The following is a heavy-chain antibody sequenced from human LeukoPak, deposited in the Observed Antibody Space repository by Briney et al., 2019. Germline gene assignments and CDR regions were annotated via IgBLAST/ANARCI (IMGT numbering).Heavy chain of an antibody. V-gene: IGHV1-46*01. CDR3: ARTNYYDSSGYYQEDYFDY. Sequence: GASVKVSCKASGYTFTSYYMHWVRQAPGQGLEWMGIINPSGGSKSYAQKFQGRVTMTRATSTSTVYMELSSLRSEDTAVYYCARTNYYDSSGYYQEDYFDYWGQGTLVTVSS. D-gene: IGHD3-22*01. CDR2: INPSGGSK. J-gene: IGHJ4*02. CDR1: GYTFTSYY.